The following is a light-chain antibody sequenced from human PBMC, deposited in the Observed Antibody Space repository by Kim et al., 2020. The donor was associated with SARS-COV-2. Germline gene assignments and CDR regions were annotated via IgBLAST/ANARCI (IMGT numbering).Light chain of an antibody. Sequence: PGERATISCGASQSLSSSYFAWYQQQPGLAPRLLLFYAVCMATGIPDTFSGSGSWTAFSPTISRLLPEDFAVSYCQQYGSTPPLTFGGGTKVEIK. J-gene: IGKJ4*01. CDR1: QSLSSSY. V-gene: IGKV3D-20*01. CDR3: QQYGSTPPLT. CDR2: YAV.